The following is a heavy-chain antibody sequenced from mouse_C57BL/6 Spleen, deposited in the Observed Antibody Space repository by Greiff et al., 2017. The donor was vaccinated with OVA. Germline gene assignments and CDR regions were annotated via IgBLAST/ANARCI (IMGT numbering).Heavy chain of an antibody. V-gene: IGHV1-55*01. CDR3: ARWHYDYAESGFAY. CDR2: IYPGSGST. J-gene: IGHJ3*01. CDR1: GYTFTSYW. D-gene: IGHD2-4*01. Sequence: VQLQQPGAELVKPGASVKMSCKASGYTFTSYWITWVKQRPGQGLEWIGDIYPGSGSTNYNEKFKSKATLTVDTSSSTAYMQLSSLTSEDSAVYYCARWHYDYAESGFAYWGQGTLVTVSA.